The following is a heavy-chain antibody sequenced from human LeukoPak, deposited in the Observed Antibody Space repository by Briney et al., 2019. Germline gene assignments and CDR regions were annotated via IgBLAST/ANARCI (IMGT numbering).Heavy chain of an antibody. Sequence: SETLSLTCTVSGGSISSSYYYWGWIRQPPGKGLEWIGSIYYSGSTYYNPSLKSRVTISVDTSKNQFSLKLSSVTAADTAVYYCTSYIAAAGTGGAFDIWGQGTMVTVSS. CDR3: TSYIAAAGTGGAFDI. J-gene: IGHJ3*02. V-gene: IGHV4-39*01. CDR1: GGSISSSYYY. CDR2: IYYSGST. D-gene: IGHD6-13*01.